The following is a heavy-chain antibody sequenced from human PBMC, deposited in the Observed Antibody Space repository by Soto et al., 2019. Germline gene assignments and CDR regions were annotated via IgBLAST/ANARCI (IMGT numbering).Heavy chain of an antibody. CDR2: ISYDGSNK. CDR3: ARDVGSSWYIREAKYYYCLDV. V-gene: IGHV3-30*04. Sequence: QVQLVESGGGVVQPGRSLRLSCTASGFTFRSYAIHWVRQAPGKGLEWVAVISYDGSNKYYADSVKGRFTISRDNSKNTLYLQMNSLRVEATAVYYCARDVGSSWYIREAKYYYCLDVWGQGNTVTVSS. J-gene: IGHJ6*02. D-gene: IGHD6-13*01. CDR1: GFTFRSYA.